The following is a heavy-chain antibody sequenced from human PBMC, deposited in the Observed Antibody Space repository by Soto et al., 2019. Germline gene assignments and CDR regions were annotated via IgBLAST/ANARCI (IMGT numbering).Heavy chain of an antibody. J-gene: IGHJ3*02. D-gene: IGHD5-12*01. CDR1: GGSISTYF. CDR2: IFSSGST. Sequence: QVQLQESGPGLVKPSETLSLICTVSGGSISTYFWDWIRQPAGKGLEWIVRIFSSGSTNYNASLKSRVTMSVDTSKNQVSLKLTSMTAADTAVYYCARNVASPGVSGSWGAFDIWGQGTMVTVSS. CDR3: ARNVASPGVSGSWGAFDI. V-gene: IGHV4-4*07.